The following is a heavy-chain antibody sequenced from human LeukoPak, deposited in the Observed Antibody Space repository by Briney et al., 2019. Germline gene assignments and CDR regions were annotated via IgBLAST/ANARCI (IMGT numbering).Heavy chain of an antibody. D-gene: IGHD4-17*01. Sequence: PSETLSPTSAVSGGSISSSSHYWGWFRQPPGKGLEWIGYIYYSGSSFCNPSLKIRVTMSVDTSKNQFSLRLNSVTAADTAVYYCARGPTMTTHYWGQGTLVTVSS. J-gene: IGHJ4*02. CDR1: GGSISSSSHY. CDR2: IYYSGSS. CDR3: ARGPTMTTHY. V-gene: IGHV4-39*01.